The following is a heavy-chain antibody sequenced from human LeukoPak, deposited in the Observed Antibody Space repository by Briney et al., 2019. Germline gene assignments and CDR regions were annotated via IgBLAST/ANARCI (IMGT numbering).Heavy chain of an antibody. V-gene: IGHV1-2*02. Sequence: ASVKVSCKASGYTFTGYYMHWVRQAPGQGLEWMGWINPNSGGTNYAQKFQGRVTMTRDTSISTAYMELSRLRSDDTAVYYCARDPGIQLWLGGSFDIWGQGTMVTVSS. CDR2: INPNSGGT. J-gene: IGHJ3*02. CDR3: ARDPGIQLWLGGSFDI. CDR1: GYTFTGYY. D-gene: IGHD5-18*01.